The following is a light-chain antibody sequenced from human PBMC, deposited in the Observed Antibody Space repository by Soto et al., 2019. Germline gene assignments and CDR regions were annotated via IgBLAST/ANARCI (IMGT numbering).Light chain of an antibody. CDR2: GAS. CDR1: QSVSSSY. V-gene: IGKV3-20*01. Sequence: EIVLTQSPGTLSLSPGERATLSCRASQSVSSSYLAWYQQKPGQTPRLLIFGASIRATGIPDRFSGSGSGTDFTLTISRLEPEDFAVYYCQQYGSSPTTFGQGTKVDIK. J-gene: IGKJ1*01. CDR3: QQYGSSPTT.